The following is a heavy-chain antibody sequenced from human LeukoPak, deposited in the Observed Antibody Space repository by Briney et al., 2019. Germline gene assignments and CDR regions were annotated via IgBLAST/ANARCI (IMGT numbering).Heavy chain of an antibody. CDR3: ATLPEAGV. J-gene: IGHJ6*04. V-gene: IGHV3-30*04. CDR1: GFTFGAYA. D-gene: IGHD3-10*01. CDR2: ISYDGNNE. Sequence: AGGSLRLSCAASGFTFGAYAMHWVRQSPGKGLEWVALISYDGNNEWYADSVKGRFTVSRDNSKNTLYLQMNSLRAEDTAVYYCATLPEAGVWGKGTTVTVSS.